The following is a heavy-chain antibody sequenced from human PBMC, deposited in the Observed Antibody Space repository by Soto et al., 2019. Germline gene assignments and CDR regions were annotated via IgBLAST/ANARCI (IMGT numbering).Heavy chain of an antibody. D-gene: IGHD2-15*01. J-gene: IGHJ4*02. CDR1: GGTFSSYA. CDR2: IIPIFGTA. Sequence: QVQLVQSGAEVKKPGSSVKVSCKASGGTFSSYAISWVRQAPGQGLEWMGGIIPIFGTAYYAQKFQGRVTITADESTSSAYMGLSSLRSEDTAVYYCARESRDCSGGSCYFLPGIDYWGQGTLVTVSS. V-gene: IGHV1-69*12. CDR3: ARESRDCSGGSCYFLPGIDY.